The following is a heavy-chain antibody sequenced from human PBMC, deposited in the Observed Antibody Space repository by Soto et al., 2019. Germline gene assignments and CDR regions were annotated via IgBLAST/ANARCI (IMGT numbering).Heavy chain of an antibody. CDR1: GVSTTHYY. Sequence: SETLSLTCTVSGVSTTHYYWSWIRQPPGKGLEWIGYVYYSGYTNYNPSLESRVIISVDTSKNQFSLKLNSVTAADTAVYFCARVCDGCSRSGLDVWGQGTTVTVSS. CDR3: ARVCDGCSRSGLDV. CDR2: VYYSGYT. D-gene: IGHD2-21*01. V-gene: IGHV4-59*01. J-gene: IGHJ6*02.